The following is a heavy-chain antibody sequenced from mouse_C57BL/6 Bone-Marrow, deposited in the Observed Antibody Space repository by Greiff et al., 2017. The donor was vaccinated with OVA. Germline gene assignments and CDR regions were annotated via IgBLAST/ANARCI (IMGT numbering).Heavy chain of an antibody. CDR2: ISSGSSTI. D-gene: IGHD2-1*01. V-gene: IGHV5-17*01. J-gene: IGHJ4*01. CDR1: GFTFSDYG. CDR3: ARGYGNLYAMDY. Sequence: DVMLVESGGGLVKPGGSLKLSCAASGFTFSDYGMHWVRQAPEKGLEWVAYISSGSSTIYYADTVKGRFTISRDNAKNTLFLQMTSLRSEDTAMYYCARGYGNLYAMDYWGQGTSVTVSS.